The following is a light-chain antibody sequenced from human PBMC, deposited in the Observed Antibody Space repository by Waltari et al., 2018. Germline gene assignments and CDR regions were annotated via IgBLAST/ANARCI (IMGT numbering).Light chain of an antibody. V-gene: IGLV2-11*01. J-gene: IGLJ1*01. Sequence: QSALTQPRSVSGSPGQSVTISCTGASSDVGGYNYVSWYQQHPGKAPKFIIYDVTKRPSGVRDRFFASKSGDTASVTISGLQAEEEAEYYCCSYAGSPYLFGTGTKVTVL. CDR2: DVT. CDR1: SSDVGGYNY. CDR3: CSYAGSPYL.